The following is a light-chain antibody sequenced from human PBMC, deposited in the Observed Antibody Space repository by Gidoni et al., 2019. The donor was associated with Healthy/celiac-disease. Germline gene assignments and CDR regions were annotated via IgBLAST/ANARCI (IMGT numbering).Light chain of an antibody. Sequence: EIVMTQSPAPLSVSPGERATLSCRASQSVSSNLAWYQQKPGQAPRLFIYGASPRATGIPARFSGSGSGTEFTLTISSLQSEDFAVYYCQQYNNWPPYTFGQGTKLEIK. CDR3: QQYNNWPPYT. CDR2: GAS. J-gene: IGKJ2*01. CDR1: QSVSSN. V-gene: IGKV3-15*01.